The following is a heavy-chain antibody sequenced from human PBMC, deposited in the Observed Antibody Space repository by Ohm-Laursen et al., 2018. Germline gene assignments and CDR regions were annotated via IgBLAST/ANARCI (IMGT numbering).Heavy chain of an antibody. CDR2: ISYDGSNK. V-gene: IGHV3-30*18. J-gene: IGHJ4*02. CDR1: GFTFSSYG. CDR3: AKSSSGWCDY. Sequence: SLRLSCSAPGFTFSSYGMHWVRQAPGKGLEWVAVISYDGSNKYYADSVKGRFTISRDNSKNTLYLQMNSLRAEDTAVYYCAKSSSGWCDYWGQGTLVTVSS. D-gene: IGHD6-19*01.